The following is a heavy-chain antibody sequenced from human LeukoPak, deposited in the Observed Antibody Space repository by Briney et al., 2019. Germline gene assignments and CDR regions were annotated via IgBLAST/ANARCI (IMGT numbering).Heavy chain of an antibody. D-gene: IGHD3-9*01. V-gene: IGHV4-59*01. CDR2: ISYSGST. CDR3: ARLYFDWPDWYFDL. Sequence: SETLSLTCTVSGGSISSYYWSWIRQPPGKGLEWMGYISYSGSTNYNPSLKSRVTISVDTSKNQFSLKLSSVTAADTAVYYCARLYFDWPDWYFDLWGRGTLVTVSS. CDR1: GGSISSYY. J-gene: IGHJ2*01.